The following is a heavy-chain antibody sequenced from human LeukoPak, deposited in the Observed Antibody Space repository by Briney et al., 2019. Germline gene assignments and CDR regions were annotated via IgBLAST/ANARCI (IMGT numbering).Heavy chain of an antibody. CDR1: GGSISSSSYY. CDR3: AGEVVTIFGVVTHRFDP. D-gene: IGHD3-3*01. Sequence: KPSETLSLTCTVSGGSISSSSYYWGWIRQPPGKGLEWIGSIYYSGSTYYNPSLKSRVTISVDTSKNQFSLKLSSVTAADTAVYYCAGEVVTIFGVVTHRFDPWGQGTLVTVSS. J-gene: IGHJ5*02. CDR2: IYYSGST. V-gene: IGHV4-39*07.